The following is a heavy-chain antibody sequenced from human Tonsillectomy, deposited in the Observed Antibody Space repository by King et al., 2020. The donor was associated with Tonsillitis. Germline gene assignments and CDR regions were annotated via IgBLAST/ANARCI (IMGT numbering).Heavy chain of an antibody. CDR3: ARLGGDYCGGDCYFFHDAFDI. J-gene: IGHJ3*02. CDR1: GYTFTGYY. V-gene: IGHV1-2*02. D-gene: IGHD2-21*02. CDR2: INPNSGGT. Sequence: QVQLVQSGAEVKKPGASVKVSCKASGYTFTGYYMHWVRQAPGQGLEWMGWINPNSGGTNYAQKFQGRVTMTRDTSISTAYMELSRLRSDDTAVYYCARLGGDYCGGDCYFFHDAFDIWGQGTMVTVSS.